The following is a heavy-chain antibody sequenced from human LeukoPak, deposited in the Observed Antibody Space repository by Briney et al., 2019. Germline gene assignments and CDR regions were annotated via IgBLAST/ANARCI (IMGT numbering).Heavy chain of an antibody. V-gene: IGHV5-51*01. CDR1: GYSFTSYW. Sequence: GESLKISCKGSGYSFTSYWIGWVRQMPGKGLEWMGIIYPGDSDTRYSPSFQGQVTISAGKSISTAYLQWSSLKASDTAMYYCARSFSWDIVVVPAAEPPDYWGQGTLVTVSS. J-gene: IGHJ4*02. CDR3: ARSFSWDIVVVPAAEPPDY. D-gene: IGHD2-2*01. CDR2: IYPGDSDT.